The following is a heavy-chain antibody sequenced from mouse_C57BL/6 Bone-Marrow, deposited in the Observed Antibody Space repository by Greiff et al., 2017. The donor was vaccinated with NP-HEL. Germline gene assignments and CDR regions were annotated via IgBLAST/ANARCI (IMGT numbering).Heavy chain of an antibody. J-gene: IGHJ3*01. CDR2: IHPNSGST. Sequence: QVQLQQPGAELVKPGASVKLSCKASGYTFTSYWMHWVKQRPGQGLEWIGMIHPNSGSTNYNEKLQSKATLTVDKSSSTAYMQLSSLTSEDSAVYYCARNGLRPAWFAYWGQGTLVTVSA. CDR1: GYTFTSYW. CDR3: ARNGLRPAWFAY. V-gene: IGHV1-64*01. D-gene: IGHD1-2*01.